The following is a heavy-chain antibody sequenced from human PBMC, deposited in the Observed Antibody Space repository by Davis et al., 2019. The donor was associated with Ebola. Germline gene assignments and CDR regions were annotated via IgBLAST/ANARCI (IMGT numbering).Heavy chain of an antibody. J-gene: IGHJ6*02. CDR2: IYYTGIT. V-gene: IGHV4-59*01. CDR1: GVSISSYY. Sequence: PSETLSLTCTVSGVSISSYYWSWIRRPPGKGLDWIAYIYYTGITNYNPSLKSRLTISIDTSKKQFSLQLNSVTAADTAVYYCARDYDILTGYDYGMDVWGQGTTVTVSS. D-gene: IGHD3-9*01. CDR3: ARDYDILTGYDYGMDV.